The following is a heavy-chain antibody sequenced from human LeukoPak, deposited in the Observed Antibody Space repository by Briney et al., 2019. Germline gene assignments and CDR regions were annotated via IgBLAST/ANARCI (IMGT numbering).Heavy chain of an antibody. D-gene: IGHD2-15*01. V-gene: IGHV3-9*01. J-gene: IGHJ3*02. CDR3: VRDHVGGSCVDCPLGDAFDT. CDR1: GFTFDEYA. CDR2: ISWSRYII. Sequence: GGSLRLSCAASGFTFDEYAMHWVRQAPGKGLEWVSGISWSRYIIEYADSVRGRFTISRDNAKNSLFLQMNSLRAEDSAMYYCVRDHVGGSCVDCPLGDAFDTWGQGTVVTVSS.